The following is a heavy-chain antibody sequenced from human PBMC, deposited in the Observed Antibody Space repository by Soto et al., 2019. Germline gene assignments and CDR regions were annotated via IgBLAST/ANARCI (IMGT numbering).Heavy chain of an antibody. D-gene: IGHD2-15*01. J-gene: IGHJ6*02. V-gene: IGHV1-18*01. Sequence: QVQLVQSGAEVKKPWASVKVSCKASGYTFTSYGISWVRQAPGQWLELMGCISAYNGTTNYAQKLQGRVTMTTDPSTSTAYMELRSLRSDDTAVYYCARAGVVLVAATPSYYVMDVWGQGTTVTVSS. CDR1: GYTFTSYG. CDR2: ISAYNGTT. CDR3: ARAGVVLVAATPSYYVMDV.